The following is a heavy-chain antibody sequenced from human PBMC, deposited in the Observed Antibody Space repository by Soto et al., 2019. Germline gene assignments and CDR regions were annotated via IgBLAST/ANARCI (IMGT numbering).Heavy chain of an antibody. CDR3: AREGPGGEGTDAFDI. CDR1: GGTFSSYA. V-gene: IGHV1-69*12. J-gene: IGHJ3*02. Sequence: QVQLVQSGAEVKKPGSSVKVSCKASGGTFSSYAISWVRQAPGQGLEWMGGIIPIFGTAHYAQKFQGRVTITGDESTSTAYMELSSLRSEDTAVYYCAREGPGGEGTDAFDIWGQGTMVTVSS. D-gene: IGHD3-10*01. CDR2: IIPIFGTA.